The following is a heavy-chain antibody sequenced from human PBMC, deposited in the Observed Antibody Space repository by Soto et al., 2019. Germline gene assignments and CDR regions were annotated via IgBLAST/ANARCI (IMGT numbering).Heavy chain of an antibody. CDR3: AKRSPYSSGWYSPIFDY. Sequence: GGSLRLSCAASGLSFSDYAMSWVRQAPGKGLEWVSVISESGGNTHYADSVRGRFTVSRDNSKNSLSLRMNSLRDEDTAVYFCAKRSPYSSGWYSPIFDYWGQGALVTVSS. CDR2: ISESGGNT. D-gene: IGHD6-13*01. CDR1: GLSFSDYA. V-gene: IGHV3-23*01. J-gene: IGHJ4*02.